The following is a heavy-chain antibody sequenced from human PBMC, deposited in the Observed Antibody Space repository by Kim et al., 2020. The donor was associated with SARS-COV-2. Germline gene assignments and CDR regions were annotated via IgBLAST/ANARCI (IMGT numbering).Heavy chain of an antibody. CDR2: ISSSGSTI. Sequence: GGSLRLSCAASGFTFSSYEMNWVRQAPGKGLEWVSYISSSGSTIYYADSVKGRFTISRDNAKNSLYLQMNSLRAEDTAVYYCARGNTIFGVVILADGMYVWGQGTTVTVSS. CDR3: ARGNTIFGVVILADGMYV. V-gene: IGHV3-48*03. J-gene: IGHJ6*02. CDR1: GFTFSSYE. D-gene: IGHD3-3*01.